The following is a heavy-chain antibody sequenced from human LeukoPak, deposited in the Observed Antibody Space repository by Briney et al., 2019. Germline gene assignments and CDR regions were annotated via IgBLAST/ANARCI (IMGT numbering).Heavy chain of an antibody. Sequence: SETLSLTCTVSGGSISSGDYYWSWIRQPPGKGLEWIGYIYYSGSTYYNPSLKSRVTISVDTSKNQFSLKLSSVTAADTGVYYCARAPPPYMVTEWGQGTLVTVSS. CDR3: ARAPPPYMVTE. J-gene: IGHJ4*02. CDR1: GGSISSGDYY. CDR2: IYYSGST. V-gene: IGHV4-30-4*01. D-gene: IGHD4-23*01.